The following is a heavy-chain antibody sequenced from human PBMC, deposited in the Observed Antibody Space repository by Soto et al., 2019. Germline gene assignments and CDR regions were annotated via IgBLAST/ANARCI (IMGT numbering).Heavy chain of an antibody. CDR3: ARDNSGKNY. CDR2: IIPILGIA. D-gene: IGHD1-26*01. J-gene: IGHJ4*02. CDR1: GGTVSSYT. Sequence: ASVRISCETSGGTVSSYTTSWVRQAPGQGLEWMGRIIPILGIANYAQKFQGRVTITVDKSTSTAYMELSSLRSEDTAVYYCARDNSGKNYWGQGTLVTVSS. V-gene: IGHV1-69*04.